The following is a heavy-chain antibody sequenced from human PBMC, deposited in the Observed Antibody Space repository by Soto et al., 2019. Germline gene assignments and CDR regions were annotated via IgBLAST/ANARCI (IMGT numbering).Heavy chain of an antibody. D-gene: IGHD5-12*01. CDR1: GYTFTSYG. CDR3: ARGGVYSGYDLGIGAFAI. V-gene: IGHV1-18*01. CDR2: ISSYNGNT. J-gene: IGHJ3*02. Sequence: QVQLVQSGAEVKKPGASVKVSCKASGYTFTSYGISWVRQAPGQGLEWMGWISSYNGNTNYAQKLQGRVTMTTDTATSTAYMELRSLRSDDTAVYYCARGGVYSGYDLGIGAFAIWVQGTMVTVSS.